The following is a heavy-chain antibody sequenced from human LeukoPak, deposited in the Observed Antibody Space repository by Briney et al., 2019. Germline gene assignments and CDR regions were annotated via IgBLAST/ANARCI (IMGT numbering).Heavy chain of an antibody. CDR2: IYSGGST. D-gene: IGHD6-19*01. Sequence: GGSLRLSCAASGFTVSSNYMSWVRQAPGKGLEWVSVIYSGGSTYYADSVKGRFTISRDNSKNTLYLQMNSLRAEDTAVYYCARDIAVAGLGAYWGQGTLVTVSS. CDR3: ARDIAVAGLGAY. J-gene: IGHJ4*02. CDR1: GFTVSSNY. V-gene: IGHV3-53*01.